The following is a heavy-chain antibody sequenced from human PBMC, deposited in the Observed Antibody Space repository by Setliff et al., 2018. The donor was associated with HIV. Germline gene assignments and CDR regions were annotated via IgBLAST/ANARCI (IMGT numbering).Heavy chain of an antibody. CDR1: GYTFTGSF. CDR2: ISAYNGNT. V-gene: IGHV1-18*04. J-gene: IGHJ3*02. D-gene: IGHD3-22*01. CDR3: ASVSSSGYSSAFDI. Sequence: ASVKVSCKSSGYTFTGSFMHWVRQAPGQGLEWMGWISAYNGNTNYAQKLQGRVTMTTDTSTSTAYMELRSLRSDDTAVYYCASVSSSGYSSAFDIWGQGTMVTVSS.